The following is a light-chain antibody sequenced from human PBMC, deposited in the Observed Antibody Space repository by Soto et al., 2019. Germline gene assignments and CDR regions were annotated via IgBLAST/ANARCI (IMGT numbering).Light chain of an antibody. Sequence: GLSQSPATLSFSKGERATLSCRASQSVPRSYLAWYQQKPGQAPRLLIYGTSSRATGIPDRFSGSGSGTDFTLTISRLEPEDFAVFYCQQYGSSIPFGQGTLLE. J-gene: IGKJ5*01. V-gene: IGKV3-20*01. CDR1: QSVPRSY. CDR2: GTS. CDR3: QQYGSSIP.